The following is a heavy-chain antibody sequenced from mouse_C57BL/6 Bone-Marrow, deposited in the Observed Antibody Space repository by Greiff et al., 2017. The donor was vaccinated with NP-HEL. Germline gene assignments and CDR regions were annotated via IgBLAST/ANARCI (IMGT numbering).Heavy chain of an antibody. CDR1: GFTFSSYA. CDR3: ARVYYDYPHWYFDV. CDR2: ISDGGSYT. V-gene: IGHV5-4*01. Sequence: EVQLQESGGGLVKPGGSLKLSCAASGFTFSSYAMSWVRQTPEKRLEWVATISDGGSYTYYPDNVKGRFTISRDNAKNNLYLQMSHLKSEDTAMYYCARVYYDYPHWYFDVWGTGTTVTVSS. J-gene: IGHJ1*03. D-gene: IGHD2-4*01.